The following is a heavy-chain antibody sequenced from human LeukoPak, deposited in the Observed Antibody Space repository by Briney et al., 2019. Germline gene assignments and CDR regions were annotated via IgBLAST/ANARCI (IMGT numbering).Heavy chain of an antibody. J-gene: IGHJ4*02. Sequence: GGSLRLSCAASGFTFSSYWMSWVRQAPGKGLEWVANIKQDGSEKYYVDSVKGRFTISRDNAKNSLYLQMNSLRAEDTAVYYCARDHSRLAKIPTLYFDYWGQGTLVTVSS. CDR3: ARDHSRLAKIPTLYFDY. CDR1: GFTFSSYW. D-gene: IGHD6-13*01. CDR2: IKQDGSEK. V-gene: IGHV3-7*01.